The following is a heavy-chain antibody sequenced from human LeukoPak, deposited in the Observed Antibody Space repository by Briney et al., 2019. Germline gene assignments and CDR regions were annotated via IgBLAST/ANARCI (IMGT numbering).Heavy chain of an antibody. D-gene: IGHD4/OR15-4a*01. Sequence: GASLKVSCKTSGFTFSDHYMHWLRQAPGQGLEWMGWIKPDSVATNYAQKFQGRSTMSRDMSNSTVYMELSSLTSNDTAMYWCARDHDYGPDYWGQGTLVTVSA. J-gene: IGHJ4*02. V-gene: IGHV1-2*02. CDR2: IKPDSVAT. CDR3: ARDHDYGPDY. CDR1: GFTFSDHY.